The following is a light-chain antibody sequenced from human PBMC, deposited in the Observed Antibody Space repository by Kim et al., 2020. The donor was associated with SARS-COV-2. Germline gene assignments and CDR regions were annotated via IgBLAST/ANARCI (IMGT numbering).Light chain of an antibody. CDR1: PSVSHVY. CDR3: QQYDTLPWT. V-gene: IGKV3-20*01. Sequence: SPGESATLACSASPSVSHVYLAWSQQHPGQPPRLLLSDASNRAAGIPDRFSVSGSGTDFTLTINGVETEDSAVYYCQQYDTLPWTFGRGAKVDIK. CDR2: DAS. J-gene: IGKJ1*01.